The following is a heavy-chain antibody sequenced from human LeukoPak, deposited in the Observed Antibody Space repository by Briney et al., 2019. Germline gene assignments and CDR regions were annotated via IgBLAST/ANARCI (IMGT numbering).Heavy chain of an antibody. J-gene: IGHJ6*02. D-gene: IGHD3-3*01. CDR2: ISAYNGNT. V-gene: IGHV1-18*01. CDR1: GYTFTSYG. Sequence: ASVKVSCTASGYTFTSYGISWVRPAPGQGLAWMGWISAYNGNTNYAQKLQGRVTMTTDTSTSTAYMELSRLRSDDTAVYYCASPSYRTYYDFWSGYYGMDVWGQGTTVTVSS. CDR3: ASPSYRTYYDFWSGYYGMDV.